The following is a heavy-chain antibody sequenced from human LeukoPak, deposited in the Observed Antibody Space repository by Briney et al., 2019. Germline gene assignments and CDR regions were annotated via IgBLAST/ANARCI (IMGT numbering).Heavy chain of an antibody. Sequence: SETLSLTCTVSGGSFSNYYWSWIRQPPGKGLEWIGYIYYSGSTNYNPSLKSRVTVSVDTSKNQFSLNLSSVTAADTAVYYCARHPTALVSYGFDPWGQGTLVTVSS. CDR3: ARHPTALVSYGFDP. D-gene: IGHD5-18*01. CDR1: GGSFSNYY. V-gene: IGHV4-59*08. J-gene: IGHJ5*02. CDR2: IYYSGST.